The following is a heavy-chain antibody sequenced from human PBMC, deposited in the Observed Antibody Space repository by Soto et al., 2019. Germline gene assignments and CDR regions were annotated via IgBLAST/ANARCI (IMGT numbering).Heavy chain of an antibody. D-gene: IGHD4-17*01. CDR2: IIPILGIA. Sequence: QVQLVQSGAEVKKPGSSVKVSCKASGGTFSSYTISWVRQAPGQRLEWMGRIIPILGIANYAQKFQGRVTITADKSTSTAYMELSSLRSEDTAVYYCARARHDYGDYGDYYYYYGMDVWGQGTTVTVSS. V-gene: IGHV1-69*02. J-gene: IGHJ6*02. CDR1: GGTFSSYT. CDR3: ARARHDYGDYGDYYYYYGMDV.